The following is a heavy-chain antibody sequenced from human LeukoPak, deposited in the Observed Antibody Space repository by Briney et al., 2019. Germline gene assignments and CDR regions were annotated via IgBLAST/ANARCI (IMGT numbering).Heavy chain of an antibody. Sequence: GGSLRLSCAASGFTFSSYGMHWVRQAPGKGLEWAAVIWYGGSNKYYADSVRGRFTISRDNSKNTLYLKMNSLRAEDTAVYYCAREEYDSSGYWFDYWGQGTLVTVSS. V-gene: IGHV3-33*01. CDR1: GFTFSSYG. CDR2: IWYGGSNK. CDR3: AREEYDSSGYWFDY. D-gene: IGHD3-22*01. J-gene: IGHJ4*02.